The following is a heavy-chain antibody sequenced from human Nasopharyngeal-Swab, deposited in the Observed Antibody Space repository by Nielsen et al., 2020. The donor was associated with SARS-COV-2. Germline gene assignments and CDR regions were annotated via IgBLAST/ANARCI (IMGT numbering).Heavy chain of an antibody. V-gene: IGHV4-59*01. CDR2: IYYSGST. J-gene: IGHJ6*02. Sequence: GSLRLSCTVPGGSISSYYWSWIRQPPGKGLEWTGYIYYSGSTNYNPSLKSRVTLSVDTSKNQFSLKLSSVTAADTAVYYCARDLLYGDFYYYYGMDVWGQGTTVTVSS. CDR3: ARDLLYGDFYYYYGMDV. CDR1: GGSISSYY. D-gene: IGHD4-17*01.